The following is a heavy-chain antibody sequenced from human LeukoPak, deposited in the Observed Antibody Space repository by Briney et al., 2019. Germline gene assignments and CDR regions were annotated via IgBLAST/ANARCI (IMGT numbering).Heavy chain of an antibody. J-gene: IGHJ6*03. CDR2: ISGGGGRI. Sequence: PGGSLRLSCAASGFTFSSYAMSWVRQAPGKGLEWVSAISGGGGRIYYADSVKGRFPLSRDNSKNTLYLQMNSLRAEDTALYHCARYSGRYSLYYYYYYMDVWGKGTTVTVSS. CDR1: GFTFSSYA. V-gene: IGHV3-23*01. CDR3: ARYSGRYSLYYYYYYMDV. D-gene: IGHD1-26*01.